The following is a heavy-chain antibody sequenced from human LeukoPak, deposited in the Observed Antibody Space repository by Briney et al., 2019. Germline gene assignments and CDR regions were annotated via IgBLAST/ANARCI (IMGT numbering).Heavy chain of an antibody. J-gene: IGHJ4*02. V-gene: IGHV5-51*01. Sequence: RGESLKVPCKGSGYTFTNYWIGWVRQMPGRGLEWMGIIYPGDSDPRYSPSFQGQVTISADKSMSTAYLQWSSLKASDTAMYYCARRSGTYFGTTGYLYFFDYWGQGTLVTVSS. CDR1: GYTFTNYW. CDR3: ARRSGTYFGTTGYLYFFDY. CDR2: IYPGDSDP. D-gene: IGHD3-22*01.